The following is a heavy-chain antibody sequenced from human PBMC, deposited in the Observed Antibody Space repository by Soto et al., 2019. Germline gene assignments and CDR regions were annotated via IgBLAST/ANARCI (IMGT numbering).Heavy chain of an antibody. D-gene: IGHD2-2*01. CDR2: IYYSGST. CDR3: ARVVPAVADAFDI. CDR1: GGSISSYY. V-gene: IGHV4-59*01. J-gene: IGHJ3*02. Sequence: SETLSLTCTVSGGSISSYYWSWIRQPPGKGLEWIGYIYYSGSTNYNPSLKSRVTISVDTSKNQFSLKLSSVAAADTAVYYCARVVPAVADAFDIWGQGTMVTVSS.